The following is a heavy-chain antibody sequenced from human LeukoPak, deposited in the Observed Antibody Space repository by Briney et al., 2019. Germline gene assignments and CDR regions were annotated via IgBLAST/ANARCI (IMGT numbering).Heavy chain of an antibody. CDR1: GFTFSSYG. CDR2: LWYDGSNK. V-gene: IGHV3-33*01. D-gene: IGHD6-13*01. J-gene: IGHJ3*02. CDR3: AREVYGAAAGYLDI. Sequence: GRSLRLSCAAAGFTFSSYGMHWVRQAPGKGVEGGAVLWYDGSNKYYADSVKGRFTISRDNSKNTLYLQMNSLRAEDTAVYYCAREVYGAAAGYLDIWGQGTMVTVSS.